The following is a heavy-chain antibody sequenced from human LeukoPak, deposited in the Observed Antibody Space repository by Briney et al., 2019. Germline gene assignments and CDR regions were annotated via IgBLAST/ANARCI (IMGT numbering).Heavy chain of an antibody. CDR1: GFIFSTYS. V-gene: IGHV3-48*01. CDR3: ARVGSAWYFDY. J-gene: IGHJ4*02. D-gene: IGHD6-19*01. Sequence: PGGSLRLSCAASGFIFSTYSMNWVRQAPGKGLEWVSYISGSFNTIYYADSVKGRFTISRDNAKNSLYLQMNSLRGEDTAVCYCARVGSAWYFDYWGQGTLVTVSS. CDR2: ISGSFNTI.